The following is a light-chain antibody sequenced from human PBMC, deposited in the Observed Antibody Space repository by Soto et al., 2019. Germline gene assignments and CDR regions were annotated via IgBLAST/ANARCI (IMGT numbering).Light chain of an antibody. CDR1: QSVSSSY. Sequence: IVLKKSPGTLSLSTGERATLSCRASQSVSSSYLAWYQQKPGQAPRLLIYGASSRATGIPDRFSGSGSGTDLTITISRLEPEDCAVYYCQQYGSSRITFGQGTRLEIK. J-gene: IGKJ5*01. V-gene: IGKV3-20*01. CDR3: QQYGSSRIT. CDR2: GAS.